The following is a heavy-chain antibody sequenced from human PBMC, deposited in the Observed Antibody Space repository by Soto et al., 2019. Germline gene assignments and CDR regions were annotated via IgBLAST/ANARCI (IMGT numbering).Heavy chain of an antibody. J-gene: IGHJ1*01. V-gene: IGHV3-23*01. CDR2: ISGSGTKA. D-gene: IGHD6-19*01. CDR3: ANYPGSSGPPEYFQH. CDR1: GFTFSSYA. Sequence: EVQLLDSGGGLVQPGGSLRLSCAASGFTFSSYAMNWVRQAPGKGLEWVSVISGSGTKAYYADSVKGRFTISRDNSKNTLYLQMNSLRAEDTAVYYCANYPGSSGPPEYFQHWGQGTLVTVSS.